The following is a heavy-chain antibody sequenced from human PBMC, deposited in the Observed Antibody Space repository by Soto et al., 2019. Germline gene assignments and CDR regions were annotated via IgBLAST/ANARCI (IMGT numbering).Heavy chain of an antibody. CDR2: ISYDGSNK. CDR1: GFTFSSYA. V-gene: IGHV3-30-3*01. Sequence: GGSLRLSCAASGFTFSSYAMHWVRQAPGKGLEWVAVISYDGSNKYYADSVKGRFTISRDNSKNTLYLQMNSLRAEDTAVYYCARDKYSYGPFDYWGQGTLVTVYS. CDR3: ARDKYSYGPFDY. J-gene: IGHJ4*02. D-gene: IGHD5-18*01.